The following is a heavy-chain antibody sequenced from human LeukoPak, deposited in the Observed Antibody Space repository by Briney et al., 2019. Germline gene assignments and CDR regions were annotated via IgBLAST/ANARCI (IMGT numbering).Heavy chain of an antibody. CDR3: AKGGDYCSSTSCPLYFDY. V-gene: IGHV3-23*01. D-gene: IGHD2-2*01. CDR2: ISGTGGST. J-gene: IGHJ4*02. CDR1: GFTFSSYA. Sequence: GGSLRLSCAASGFTFSSYAMSWVRQAPGKGLEWVSAISGTGGSTYYADSVKGRFTISRDNSKNTLYLQMNSLRAEDPAVYYCAKGGDYCSSTSCPLYFDYWGQGTLVTVSS.